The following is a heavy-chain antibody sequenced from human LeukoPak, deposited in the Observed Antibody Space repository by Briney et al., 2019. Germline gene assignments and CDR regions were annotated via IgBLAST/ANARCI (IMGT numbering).Heavy chain of an antibody. CDR1: GFTFSSYS. CDR2: ISNNSRYI. CDR3: AREGYGMDV. J-gene: IGHJ6*02. Sequence: PGASLRLSCAASGFTFSSYSMKCVRRAPAKGLEWVSSISNNSRYIYYAASVKGRFTISRDNAKNSLYLQMNSLTVEDTATYYCAREGYGMDVWGQGTTVTVSS. V-gene: IGHV3-21*01.